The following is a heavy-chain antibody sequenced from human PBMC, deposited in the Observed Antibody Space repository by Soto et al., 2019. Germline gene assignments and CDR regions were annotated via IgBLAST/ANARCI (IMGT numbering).Heavy chain of an antibody. Sequence: SETLSLTCAVSGGSISSGGYSWSWIRQPPGKGLEWIGYIYHSGSTYYNTSLKSRVTKSVDRSKNKISLKLSTVTAAVTAVYYCARVGDTAMVLDYWGQGTLVTVSS. V-gene: IGHV4-30-2*01. D-gene: IGHD5-18*01. J-gene: IGHJ4*02. CDR2: IYHSGST. CDR3: ARVGDTAMVLDY. CDR1: GGSISSGGYS.